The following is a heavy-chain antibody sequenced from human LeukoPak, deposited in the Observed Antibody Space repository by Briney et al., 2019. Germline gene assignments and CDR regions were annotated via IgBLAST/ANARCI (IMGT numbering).Heavy chain of an antibody. D-gene: IGHD2-8*02. J-gene: IGHJ5*02. V-gene: IGHV3-23*01. CDR1: GFTFSTYA. Sequence: PGGSLRLSCAASGFTFSTYAMTWVRQAPGKGLEWVSVISDSGGSTYYADSVKGRFTVSRDNSRNTLYLQMNSLRAEDTAVYYCAKKIGTGPGHNWFDPWGQGTLVTVSS. CDR3: AKKIGTGPGHNWFDP. CDR2: ISDSGGST.